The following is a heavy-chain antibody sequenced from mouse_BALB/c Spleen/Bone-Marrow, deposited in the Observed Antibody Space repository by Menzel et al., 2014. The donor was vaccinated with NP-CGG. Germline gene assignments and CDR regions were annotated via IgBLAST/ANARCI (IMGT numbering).Heavy chain of an antibody. J-gene: IGHJ4*01. CDR2: IYPGDGDT. V-gene: IGHV1-80*01. D-gene: IGHD1-1*01. Sequence: VQLQQSGAEMVRPGSSVKISCKASGYAFSNNWMNWMKQRPGQGLAWIGQIYPGDGDTNYNGKFKGKATLTADKSSSIAYMQLSSLTSEDSAVYFCHYFGSDYYVMDYWGQGTSVTVS. CDR3: HYFGSDYYVMDY. CDR1: GYAFSNNW.